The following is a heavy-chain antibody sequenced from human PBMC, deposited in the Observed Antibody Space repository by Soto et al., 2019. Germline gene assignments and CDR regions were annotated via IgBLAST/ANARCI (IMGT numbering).Heavy chain of an antibody. V-gene: IGHV1-69*01. CDR3: ARVAISGSYYFDY. Sequence: QVQLVQSGAEVKKPGSSVKVSCKASGGTFSSYAISWVRQAPGQGLEWMGGIIPIFGTANYAQKFQGRVKITADESTSTADMELSSLRSEDTAVYYCARVAISGSYYFDYWGQGTLVAFSS. D-gene: IGHD1-26*01. CDR2: IIPIFGTA. CDR1: GGTFSSYA. J-gene: IGHJ4*02.